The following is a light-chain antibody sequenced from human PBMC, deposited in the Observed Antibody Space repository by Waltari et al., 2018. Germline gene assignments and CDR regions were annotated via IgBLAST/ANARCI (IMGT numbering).Light chain of an antibody. J-gene: IGLJ1*01. CDR3: SSYTTSSAPGV. CDR1: DSYVGAYDF. Sequence: QSALTQPASVSGSPGQSITIPCSGTDSYVGAYDFVSSYQQHPGKAPHLIIYEVSNRPSGISNRFSASKSGNTASLTISGLQAEDEADYYCSSYTTSSAPGVFGTGTRVTVL. V-gene: IGLV2-14*01. CDR2: EVS.